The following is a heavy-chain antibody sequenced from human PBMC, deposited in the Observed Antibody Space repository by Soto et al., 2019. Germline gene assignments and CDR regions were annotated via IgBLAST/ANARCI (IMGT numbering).Heavy chain of an antibody. CDR1: GGSINNHY. J-gene: IGHJ4*02. V-gene: IGHV4-59*11. CDR3: ARTVARIPAFDY. CDR2: IYYSGST. D-gene: IGHD6-19*01. Sequence: SETLSLTCTVSGGSINNHYWSWIRQPPGKGLEWLGYIYYSGSTNYNPSLKSRVTMSVDTSKNQFSLKLSSVTAVDTAVYYCARTVARIPAFDYWGQGTLVTVSS.